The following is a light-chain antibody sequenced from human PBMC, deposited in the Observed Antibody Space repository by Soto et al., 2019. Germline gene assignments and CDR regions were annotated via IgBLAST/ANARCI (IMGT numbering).Light chain of an antibody. CDR2: DAS. Sequence: DIQMTQSPSTLSASVGDRVTITCRASQSISSWLAWYQQKPGKAPKLLIYDASSLESGVPSRFSGSGSGTEFTLTISNLQPDDFATYYCQQYNSYSGMFGQGTKVDIK. CDR3: QQYNSYSGM. V-gene: IGKV1-5*01. CDR1: QSISSW. J-gene: IGKJ1*01.